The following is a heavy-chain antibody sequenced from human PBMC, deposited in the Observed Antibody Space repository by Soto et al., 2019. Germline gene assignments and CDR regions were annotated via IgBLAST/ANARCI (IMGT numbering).Heavy chain of an antibody. D-gene: IGHD5-12*01. J-gene: IGHJ6*02. CDR1: GGSSSSYD. V-gene: IGHV4-59*01. CDR3: ASSRRGKWLRFPFDDYGMDV. Sequence: LETMSLTWTVSGGSSSSYDVSWIRQHTGKGLEWIGYIYYSGSTNYNPSLKSRVPISVDTSKNQFSLKLSSVTAADTAVYYCASSRRGKWLRFPFDDYGMDVWGQGTTVTVSS. CDR2: IYYSGST.